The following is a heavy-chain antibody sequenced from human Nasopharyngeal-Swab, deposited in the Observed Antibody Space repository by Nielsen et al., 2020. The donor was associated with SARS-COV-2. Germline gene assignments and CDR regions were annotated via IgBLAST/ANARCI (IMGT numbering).Heavy chain of an antibody. CDR1: GFTVSGTY. CDR3: ARVVSDNNGWYYFDY. D-gene: IGHD6-19*01. Sequence: SCAGSGFTVSGTYMAWVRQVPGEGLEWVSFIYSYSTTDYADSVKGRFTISRDNSKNTLFLQLNTLRVEDTAVYFCARVVSDNNGWYYFDYWGQGTLVTVSS. CDR2: IYSYSTT. V-gene: IGHV3-66*01. J-gene: IGHJ4*02.